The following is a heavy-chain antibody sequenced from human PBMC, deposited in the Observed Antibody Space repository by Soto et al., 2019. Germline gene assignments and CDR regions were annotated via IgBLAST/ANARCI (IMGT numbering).Heavy chain of an antibody. CDR1: GGSISSGGYY. D-gene: IGHD2-15*01. V-gene: IGHV4-31*03. J-gene: IGHJ4*02. Sequence: SETLSLTCTVSGGSISSGGYYWSWIRQHPGKGLEWIGYIYYSGSTYYNPSLKSRVTISVDTSKNQFSLKLSSVTAADTAVYYCATHGYCSGGSCYYFDYWGQGTLVTVSS. CDR3: ATHGYCSGGSCYYFDY. CDR2: IYYSGST.